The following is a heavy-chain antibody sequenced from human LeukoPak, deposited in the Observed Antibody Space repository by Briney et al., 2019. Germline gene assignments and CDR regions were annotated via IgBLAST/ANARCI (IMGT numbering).Heavy chain of an antibody. CDR2: INHSGST. CDR1: GGSFSPYY. CDR3: ARGGFYCGGDCYVNY. J-gene: IGHJ4*02. D-gene: IGHD2-21*02. V-gene: IGHV4-34*01. Sequence: SETLTLTCAVYGGSFSPYYWSWIRQPPGKGLEWIGEINHSGSTNYNPSLKSRVTISVDTSKNQFSLRLSSVTAADTAVYYCARGGFYCGGDCYVNYWGQGTLVTVSS.